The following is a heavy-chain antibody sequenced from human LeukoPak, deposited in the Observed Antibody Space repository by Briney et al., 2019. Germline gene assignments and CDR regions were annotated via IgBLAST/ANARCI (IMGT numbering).Heavy chain of an antibody. D-gene: IGHD4-17*01. J-gene: IGHJ3*02. CDR2: ISYDGSNK. CDR1: GFTSSSYS. CDR3: ASDDYENAFDI. V-gene: IGHV3-30-3*01. Sequence: GGSLRLSCAASGFTSSSYSMHWVRQAPGKGLEWVAVISYDGSNKYYADSVKGRFTISRDNSKNTLYLQMNSLRAEDTAVYYCASDDYENAFDIWGPGTMVTVSS.